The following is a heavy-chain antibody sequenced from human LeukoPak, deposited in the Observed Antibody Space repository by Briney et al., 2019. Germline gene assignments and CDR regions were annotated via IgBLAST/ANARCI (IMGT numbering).Heavy chain of an antibody. CDR1: AFIFSDSA. V-gene: IGHV3-73*01. Sequence: GGSLKLSCAASAFIFSDSAVHWVRQASGKGLEWISQIRSKANSYATAYAASVKGRFSISRDDSKNTAYLQMNSLRAEDTAVYYCARDRGIGGSSTSYDYWGQGTLVTVSS. D-gene: IGHD2-2*01. CDR3: ARDRGIGGSSTSYDY. CDR2: IRSKANSYAT. J-gene: IGHJ4*02.